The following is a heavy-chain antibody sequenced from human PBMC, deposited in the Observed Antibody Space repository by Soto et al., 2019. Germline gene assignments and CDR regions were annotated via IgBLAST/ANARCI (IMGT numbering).Heavy chain of an antibody. Sequence: QVQLQESGPGRVKPSETLSLTCTVSGGAISSYYWSWIRQPPGKGLEWIGYIYYSGSTNYNPSLKSRVTISVDTSKNQFSLKLSSVTAADTAVYYCARRWGATFDYWGQGTPVTVSS. D-gene: IGHD3-16*01. J-gene: IGHJ4*02. CDR1: GGAISSYY. CDR2: IYYSGST. CDR3: ARRWGATFDY. V-gene: IGHV4-59*08.